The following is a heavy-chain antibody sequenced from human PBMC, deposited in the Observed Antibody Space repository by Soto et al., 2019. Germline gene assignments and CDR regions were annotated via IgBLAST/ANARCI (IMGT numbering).Heavy chain of an antibody. CDR1: GGSISSYY. V-gene: IGHV4-59*01. Sequence: PSETLSLTCTVSGGSISSYYWSWIRQPTGKGLEWIGYIYYSGSTNYNPSLKSRVTISVDTSKNQFSLKLSSVTAADTAVYYCARDGHYCSSTSCYSSGWFDPWGQGTLVTVST. CDR3: ARDGHYCSSTSCYSSGWFDP. CDR2: IYYSGST. D-gene: IGHD2-2*01. J-gene: IGHJ5*02.